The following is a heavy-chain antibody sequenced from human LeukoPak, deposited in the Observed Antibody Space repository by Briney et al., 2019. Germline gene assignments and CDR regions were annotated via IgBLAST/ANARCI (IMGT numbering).Heavy chain of an antibody. CDR3: AGRSLGSSGYYFALFDY. J-gene: IGHJ4*02. V-gene: IGHV1-69*06. CDR1: GGTFSSYA. D-gene: IGHD3-22*01. Sequence: ASVKVSCKASGGTFSSYAISWVRQAPGQGLEWMGGIIPIFGTANYAQKFQGRVTITADKSTSTAYMELSSLRSEDTAVYYCAGRSLGSSGYYFALFDYWGQGTLVTVSS. CDR2: IIPIFGTA.